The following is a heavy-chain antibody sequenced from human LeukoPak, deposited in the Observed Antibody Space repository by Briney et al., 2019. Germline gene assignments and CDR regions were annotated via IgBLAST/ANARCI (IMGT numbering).Heavy chain of an antibody. D-gene: IGHD1-7*01. Sequence: GASVKVSCKASGGTFSSYAISWVRQAPGQGLEWMGGIIPVFGTANYAQKFQGRVTITADESTSTAYMELSSLRSEDTAVYYCARLKGANWNYETSLDYWGQGTLVTVSS. CDR1: GGTFSSYA. V-gene: IGHV1-69*01. J-gene: IGHJ4*02. CDR2: IIPVFGTA. CDR3: ARLKGANWNYETSLDY.